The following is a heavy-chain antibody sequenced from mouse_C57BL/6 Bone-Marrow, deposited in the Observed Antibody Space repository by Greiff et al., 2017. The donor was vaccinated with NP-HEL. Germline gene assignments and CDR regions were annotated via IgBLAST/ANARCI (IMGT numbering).Heavy chain of an antibody. CDR3: ARGDYDGDFDY. D-gene: IGHD2-4*01. J-gene: IGHJ2*01. CDR2: INSDGGST. CDR1: EYEFPSHD. Sequence: EVKVVESGGGLVQPGESLKLSCESNEYEFPSHDMSWVRKTPETRLELVAAINSDGGSTYYPDTMERRFIISRDNTNQTLYLQMSSLRSEDTALYYCARGDYDGDFDYWGKGTTLTVSS. V-gene: IGHV5-2*01.